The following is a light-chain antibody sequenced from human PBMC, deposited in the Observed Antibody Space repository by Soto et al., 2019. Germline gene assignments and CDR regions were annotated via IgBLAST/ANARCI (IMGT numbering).Light chain of an antibody. Sequence: ETVFTQVAAALSVSPGERVTLSCRASQSVSSNLAWYQQKPGQASRLLVYDASTRATGIPARFSGSGSGTEFTLTISSLQSEDFAVYYCQQSNNWPKTFGQGTKVDIK. CDR3: QQSNNWPKT. V-gene: IGKV3-15*01. J-gene: IGKJ1*01. CDR2: DAS. CDR1: QSVSSN.